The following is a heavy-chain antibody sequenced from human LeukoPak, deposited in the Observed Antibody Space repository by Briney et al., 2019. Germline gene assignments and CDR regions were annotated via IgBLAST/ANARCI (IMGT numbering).Heavy chain of an antibody. V-gene: IGHV3-23*01. D-gene: IGHD2-21*02. CDR1: GFTFSSIA. CDR3: ARVMTAITNWFDP. Sequence: GGSLRLSCAASGFTFSSIAMTWVRQAPGKGLEWVSSIRSNGDTTYNADSVKGRFTISRDNSKNTLYLQMNSLRVEDTAIYYCARVMTAITNWFDPWGQGTLVTVSS. CDR2: IRSNGDTT. J-gene: IGHJ5*02.